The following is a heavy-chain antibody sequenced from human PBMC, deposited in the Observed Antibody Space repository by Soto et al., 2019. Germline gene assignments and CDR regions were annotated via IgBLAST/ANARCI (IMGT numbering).Heavy chain of an antibody. CDR1: GYTFTSYY. CDR3: ATKYNYYFDY. V-gene: IGHV1-46*03. Sequence: ASVKVSCKASGYTFTSYYLHWVRQAPGQGLEWMGIINPSGGSTSYAQKFQGRVTMTRDTSTSTVYMELSSLRSEDTSVYYCATKYNYYFDYWGQGTLVTVSS. CDR2: INPSGGST. D-gene: IGHD1-1*01. J-gene: IGHJ4*02.